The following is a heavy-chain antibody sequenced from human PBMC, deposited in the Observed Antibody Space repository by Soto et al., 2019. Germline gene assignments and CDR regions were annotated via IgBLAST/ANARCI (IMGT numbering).Heavy chain of an antibody. CDR2: ISYDGSNK. Sequence: VQLVESGGGLVQPGGSLRLSCAASGFTFSSYAMHWVRQAPGKGLEWVAVISYDGSNKYYADSVKGRFTISRDNSKNTLYLQMNSLRAEDTAVYYCAREPIIAAAGLDYWGQGTLVTVSS. CDR3: AREPIIAAAGLDY. V-gene: IGHV3-30-3*01. CDR1: GFTFSSYA. D-gene: IGHD6-13*01. J-gene: IGHJ4*02.